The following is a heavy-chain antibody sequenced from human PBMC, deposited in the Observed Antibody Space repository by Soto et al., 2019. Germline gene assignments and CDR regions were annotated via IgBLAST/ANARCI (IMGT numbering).Heavy chain of an antibody. D-gene: IGHD2-21*01. CDR2: ISGSGSST. CDR1: GFTFSTFA. CDR3: AKDKIGRVAEDLFDP. V-gene: IGHV3-23*01. J-gene: IGHJ5*02. Sequence: EVQLLESRGDLLKPGESLRLTCAASGFTFSTFAMSWVRQAPGKRLEWVSAISGSGSSTYYADSVKGRFTISRDNSNRTLYMQMSSLIAADRAVYYCAKDKIGRVAEDLFDPCGHGTLVTVSS.